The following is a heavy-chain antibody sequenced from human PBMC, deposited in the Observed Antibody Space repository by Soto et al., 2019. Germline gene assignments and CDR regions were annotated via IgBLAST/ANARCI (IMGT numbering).Heavy chain of an antibody. Sequence: ASVKVSCKASGYTFSNFAMHWVRQAPGQRLEWMGWINAGNWNTKYSQNFQGRVTITTDTSARTAYMELSSLRSDDTAMYYCARGGFYDSSGARNYYYYGMNVWGQGTTVTVSS. CDR1: GYTFSNFA. D-gene: IGHD3-22*01. CDR2: INAGNWNT. J-gene: IGHJ6*02. V-gene: IGHV1-3*01. CDR3: ARGGFYDSSGARNYYYYGMNV.